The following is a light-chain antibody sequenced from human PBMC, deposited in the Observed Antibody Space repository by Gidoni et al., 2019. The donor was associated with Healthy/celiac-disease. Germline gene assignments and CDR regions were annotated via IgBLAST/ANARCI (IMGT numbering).Light chain of an antibody. CDR3: QSADSSGTYNV. V-gene: IGLV3-25*03. CDR2: KDS. CDR1: ALPKQY. J-gene: IGLJ1*01. Sequence: SYELTQPPSVAVSPGQTASITCSGDALPKQYAYWYQQKPGQAPVLVIYKDSERPSGIPERFSGSSSGTTVTLTISGVQAEDEADYYCQSADSSGTYNVFGTGTKVTVL.